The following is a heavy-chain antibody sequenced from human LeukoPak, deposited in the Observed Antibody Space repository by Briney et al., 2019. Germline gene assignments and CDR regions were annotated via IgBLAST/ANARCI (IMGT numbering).Heavy chain of an antibody. J-gene: IGHJ4*02. V-gene: IGHV4-38-2*01. CDR2: IYHSGSA. CDR3: ARRGSGNYVDY. Sequence: SETLSLTCAVSSYSISIGYYGGWIRQPPGKWLEWIGNIYHSGSAYYNPSLKSRVTISVDTSKNEFSLKLRSVTAADTAVYYCARRGSGNYVDYWGQGTLVTVSS. D-gene: IGHD1-26*01. CDR1: SYSISIGYY.